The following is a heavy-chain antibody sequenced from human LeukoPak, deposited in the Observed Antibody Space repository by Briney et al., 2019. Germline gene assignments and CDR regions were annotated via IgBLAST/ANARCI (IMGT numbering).Heavy chain of an antibody. D-gene: IGHD3-16*02. J-gene: IGHJ4*02. CDR2: IYYSGST. CDR1: GGSISSYY. V-gene: IGHV4-59*01. Sequence: SETLSLTCTVSGGSISSYYWSWIRQPPGKGLEWIGYIYYSGSTNYNPSLKSRVTISVDTSKNQFSLKLSSVTAADTAVCYCARADIWGSYRFDYWGQGTLVTVSS. CDR3: ARADIWGSYRFDY.